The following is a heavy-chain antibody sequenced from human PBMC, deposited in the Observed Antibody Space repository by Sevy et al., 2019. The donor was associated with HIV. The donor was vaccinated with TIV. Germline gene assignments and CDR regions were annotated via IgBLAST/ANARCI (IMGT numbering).Heavy chain of an antibody. J-gene: IGHJ5*02. CDR1: GYTFSYYA. D-gene: IGHD2-2*01. Sequence: ASVKVSCKASGYTFSYYAVHWVRQAPGQRLEWMGWTNTANGNTKYSQKFQGRLTITRDTSASIVYMQLSSLRSEDTAVYYCARDPGGLPAAMMGWFDPWGQGTLVTVSS. V-gene: IGHV1-3*04. CDR2: TNTANGNT. CDR3: ARDPGGLPAAMMGWFDP.